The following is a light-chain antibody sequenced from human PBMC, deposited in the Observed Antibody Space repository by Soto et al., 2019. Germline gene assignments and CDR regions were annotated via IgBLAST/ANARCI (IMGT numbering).Light chain of an antibody. CDR2: DAS. J-gene: IGKJ5*01. V-gene: IGKV3-11*01. CDR3: QQRNNWPPIT. Sequence: EIVLTQSPVTLSLSPGERATLSCRASQSVRSYLAWYQQRPGQAPRLLIYDASNRATGIPARFSGSGSGTDFTLTIDNLEPEDFAIYYCQQRNNWPPITFGQGTRLEIK. CDR1: QSVRSY.